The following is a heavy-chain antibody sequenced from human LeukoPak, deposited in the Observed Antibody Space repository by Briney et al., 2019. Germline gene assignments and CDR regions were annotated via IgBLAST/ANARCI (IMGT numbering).Heavy chain of an antibody. J-gene: IGHJ4*02. CDR3: AKDRVFRRYYDSSGYLDY. CDR1: GFTFSSYG. V-gene: IGHV3-30*02. Sequence: GGSLRLSCAASGFTFSSYGMHWVRQAPGKGLEWVAFIRYDGSNEYYADSVKGRFTISRENSKNTLYLQMNSLRAEDTAVYYCAKDRVFRRYYDSSGYLDYWGQGTLVTVSS. D-gene: IGHD3-22*01. CDR2: IRYDGSNE.